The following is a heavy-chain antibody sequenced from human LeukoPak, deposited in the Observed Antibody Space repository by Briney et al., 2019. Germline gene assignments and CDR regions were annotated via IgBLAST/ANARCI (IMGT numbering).Heavy chain of an antibody. D-gene: IGHD5-24*01. CDR2: IYYSGST. J-gene: IGHJ4*02. V-gene: IGHV4-31*03. CDR3: ARDRDGYSGLDY. Sequence: PSETLSLTCTVSGGSINSGGYYWSWIRQHPGKGLEWIGYIYYSGSTYSNPSLKSRLTISVDTSKNQFSLKLSSVTAADTAVYYCARDRDGYSGLDYWGQGTLVTVSS. CDR1: GGSINSGGYY.